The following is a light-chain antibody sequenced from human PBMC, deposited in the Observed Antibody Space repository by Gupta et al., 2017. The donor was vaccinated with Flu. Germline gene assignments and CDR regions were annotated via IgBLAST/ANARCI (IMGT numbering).Light chain of an antibody. Sequence: QSALTQPASVSGSPGQSITISCTGTSSDVGGYKYVSWYQQHPGKAPKLMIYEVSNRPSGVSNRFSGSQSGNTASLTISGLQAEDEADYYCSSYTSSSTVLVGGGTKLTVL. J-gene: IGLJ2*01. CDR3: SSYTSSSTVL. V-gene: IGLV2-14*01. CDR1: SSDVGGYKY. CDR2: EVS.